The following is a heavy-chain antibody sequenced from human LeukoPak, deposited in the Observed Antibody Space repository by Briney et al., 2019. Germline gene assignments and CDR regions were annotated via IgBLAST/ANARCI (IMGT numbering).Heavy chain of an antibody. D-gene: IGHD3-22*01. CDR2: IYYSGST. CDR3: VRDRDYYDSSGYQNWYFDL. J-gene: IGHJ2*01. CDR1: GGSISSYY. V-gene: IGHV4-59*01. Sequence: SETLSLTCTVSGGSISSYYWSWIRQPPGKGLEWIGYIYYSGSTNYNPSLKSRVTISVDTSKNQFSLKLSSVTAADTAVYYCVRDRDYYDSSGYQNWYFDLWGRGTLVTVSS.